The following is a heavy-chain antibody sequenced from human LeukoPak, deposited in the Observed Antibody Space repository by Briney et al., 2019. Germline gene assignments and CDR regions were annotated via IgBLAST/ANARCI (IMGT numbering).Heavy chain of an antibody. J-gene: IGHJ6*03. Sequence: ASVKVSCKASGYTFTIYYIHWVRQAPGQGLEWMGLINPSGGSTNYAQKFQGRVTITADKSTSTAYMELGSLRSEDTAVYYCATVKYYGSGYYYMDVWGKGTTVTVSS. CDR1: GYTFTIYY. D-gene: IGHD3-10*01. V-gene: IGHV1-46*01. CDR3: ATVKYYGSGYYYMDV. CDR2: INPSGGST.